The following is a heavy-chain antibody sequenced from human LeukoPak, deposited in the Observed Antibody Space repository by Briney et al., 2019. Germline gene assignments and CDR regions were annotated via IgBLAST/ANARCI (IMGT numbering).Heavy chain of an antibody. J-gene: IGHJ5*02. D-gene: IGHD2-2*01. Sequence: SETLSLTCAVYGGSFSGYYWSWIRQPPGKGLEWIGEINHSGSTNYNPSLESRVTISVDTSKNQFSLKLSSVTAADTAVYYCARGRRREYCSSTSCQNWFDPWGQGTLVTVSS. CDR3: ARGRRREYCSSTSCQNWFDP. CDR1: GGSFSGYY. CDR2: INHSGST. V-gene: IGHV4-34*01.